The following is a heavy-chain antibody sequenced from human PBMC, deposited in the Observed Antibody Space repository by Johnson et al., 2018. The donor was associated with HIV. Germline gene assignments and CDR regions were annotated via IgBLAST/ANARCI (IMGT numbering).Heavy chain of an antibody. J-gene: IGHJ3*02. CDR3: ARDRRAYDAFDI. CDR2: ISYEGSNK. CDR1: GFSFSSHG. V-gene: IGHV3-30*03. Sequence: QVQLVESGGGVVQPGRSLRLSCAASGFSFSSHGMHWVRQAPGKGLEWVAVISYEGSNKYYAESVKGRFTISRDNSKNTLYLQMNSLSAEDTAVYYCARDRRAYDAFDIWGQGTMVTVSS.